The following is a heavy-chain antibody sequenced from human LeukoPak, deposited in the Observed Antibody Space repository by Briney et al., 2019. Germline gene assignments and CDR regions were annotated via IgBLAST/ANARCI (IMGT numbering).Heavy chain of an antibody. CDR2: IYTSGST. V-gene: IGHV4-61*02. CDR3: AREGGYGDYKYFQH. J-gene: IGHJ1*01. D-gene: IGHD4-17*01. Sequence: SETLSLTCTVSGGSISSGSYYWSWIRQPAGKGLEWIGRIYTSGSTNYNPSLKSRVTISVDTSKNQFSLKLSSVTAADTAVYYCAREGGYGDYKYFQHWGQGTLVTVSS. CDR1: GGSISSGSYY.